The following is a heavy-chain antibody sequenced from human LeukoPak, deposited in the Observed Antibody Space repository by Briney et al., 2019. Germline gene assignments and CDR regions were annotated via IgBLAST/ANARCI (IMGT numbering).Heavy chain of an antibody. CDR3: ATVHSSGSAPYYFDY. CDR1: GYTLTELS. D-gene: IGHD3-10*01. Sequence: ASVKVSCKVSGYTLTELSMHWVRQAPGKGLEWMGGFDPEDGETIYAQKFQGRVTMTEDTSTDTAYMELSSLRSEDTAVYYCATVHSSGSAPYYFDYWGQGTLVTVSS. V-gene: IGHV1-24*01. J-gene: IGHJ4*02. CDR2: FDPEDGET.